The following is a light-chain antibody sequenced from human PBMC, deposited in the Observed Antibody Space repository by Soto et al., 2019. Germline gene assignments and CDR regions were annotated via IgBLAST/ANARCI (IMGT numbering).Light chain of an antibody. CDR2: AAS. Sequence: TQSPASLSASPGARATITCRASHRVSSNLAWYQQKPGQAPRLLIYAASPRPSGIPPRFSGSGSGTEFTLTISSLQSEDFAAYFCQQLNSCPLTFGGGTKVDIK. J-gene: IGKJ4*01. CDR3: QQLNSCPLT. V-gene: IGKV3-15*01. CDR1: HRVSSN.